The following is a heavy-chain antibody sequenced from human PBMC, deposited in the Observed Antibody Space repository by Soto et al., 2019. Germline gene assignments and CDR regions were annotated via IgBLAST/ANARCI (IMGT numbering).Heavy chain of an antibody. CDR2: ISYDGSNK. V-gene: IGHV3-30-3*01. CDR3: ARDGRDTVTYELDY. Sequence: GGSLRLSCAASGFTFSSYAMHWVRQAPGKGLEWVAVISYDGSNKYYADSVKGRFTISRDNSKNTLYLQMNSLRAEDTAVYYCARDGRDTVTYELDYWGQGTLVTVSS. D-gene: IGHD4-17*01. J-gene: IGHJ4*02. CDR1: GFTFSSYA.